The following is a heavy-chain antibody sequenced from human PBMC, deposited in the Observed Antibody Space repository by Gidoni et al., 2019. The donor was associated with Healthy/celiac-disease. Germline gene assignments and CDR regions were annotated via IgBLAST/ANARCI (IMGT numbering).Heavy chain of an antibody. CDR3: AKPRPDYDFWSGYPYYFDY. CDR2: ISGSGGST. CDR1: GFPFTSYA. J-gene: IGHJ4*02. D-gene: IGHD3-3*01. Sequence: EVQLLESGGGLVQPGGSLRLSCSASGFPFTSYAMSWVRQAPGKGLEWVSAISGSGGSTYYADSVKGRFTISRDNSKNTLYLQMNSLRAEDTAVYYCAKPRPDYDFWSGYPYYFDYWGQGTLVTVSS. V-gene: IGHV3-23*01.